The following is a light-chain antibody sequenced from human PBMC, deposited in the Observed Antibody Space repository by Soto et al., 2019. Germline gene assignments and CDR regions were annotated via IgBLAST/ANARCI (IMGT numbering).Light chain of an antibody. Sequence: EIVLTQSPDTLSLSPEERATLSCRASQSVRSNYLAWYQHKPGQAPRFLIYDASSRATGIPDRCSGSGSGTDFTLTISRLEPEDFAVYYCQQYGSSPLTFGGGKKVEIK. CDR1: QSVRSNY. CDR2: DAS. CDR3: QQYGSSPLT. V-gene: IGKV3-20*01. J-gene: IGKJ4*01.